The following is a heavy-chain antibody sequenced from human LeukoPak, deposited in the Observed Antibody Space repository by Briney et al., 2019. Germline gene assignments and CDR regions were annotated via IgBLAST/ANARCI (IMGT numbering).Heavy chain of an antibody. D-gene: IGHD1-26*01. V-gene: IGHV4-59*01. J-gene: IGHJ6*03. CDR1: GGSIRSYY. CDR2: LYYSGST. Sequence: LETLSLTCTVSGGSIRSYYWSWIRQPPGKGLEWIGYLYYSGSTNYNPSLTSRVTISVDTSKNQFSLKLSSVTAADTAVYYCTSGSYSFYYMDVWGKGTTVTVSS. CDR3: TSGSYSFYYMDV.